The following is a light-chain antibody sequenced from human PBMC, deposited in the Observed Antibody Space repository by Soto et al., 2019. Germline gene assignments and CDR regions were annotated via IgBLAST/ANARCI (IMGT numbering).Light chain of an antibody. CDR1: SSDVGGYNF. V-gene: IGLV2-11*01. CDR3: CSYAVTYYV. Sequence: QSALTQPRSVSGSPGQSVTISCTGTSSDVGGYNFVSWYQQHPGKAPKFMIYDVSKRPSGVPDRFSGSKSDNTASLTISGLQAEDEADYYCCSYAVTYYVFGTGTQLTVL. CDR2: DVS. J-gene: IGLJ1*01.